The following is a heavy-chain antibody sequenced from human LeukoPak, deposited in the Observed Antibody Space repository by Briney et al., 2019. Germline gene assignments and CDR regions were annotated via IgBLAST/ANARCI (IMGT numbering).Heavy chain of an antibody. CDR1: GYTLTELS. D-gene: IGHD2-2*01. J-gene: IGHJ4*02. CDR3: ARDPTPVVVPAAILFDY. V-gene: IGHV1-46*01. CDR2: INPSGGST. Sequence: EASVKVSCKVSGYTLTELSMHWVRQAPGQGLEWMGIINPSGGSTSYAQKFQGRVTMTRDTSTSTVYMELSSLRSEDAAVYYCARDPTPVVVPAAILFDYWGQGTLVTVSS.